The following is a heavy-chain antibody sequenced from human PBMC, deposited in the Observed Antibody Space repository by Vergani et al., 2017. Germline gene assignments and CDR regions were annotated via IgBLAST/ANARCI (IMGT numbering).Heavy chain of an antibody. CDR3: AKDLDTAMVAAINY. D-gene: IGHD5-18*01. Sequence: EVQLLESGGGLVQPGGSLRLSCAASGFTFSSYAMSWVRQAPGEGLEWVSAISGSGGSTYYADAVKGRFTISRDNSKNTLYLQMNSLRAEDTAVYYCAKDLDTAMVAAINYWGQRTLVAVSS. V-gene: IGHV3-23*01. CDR1: GFTFSSYA. CDR2: ISGSGGST. J-gene: IGHJ4*02.